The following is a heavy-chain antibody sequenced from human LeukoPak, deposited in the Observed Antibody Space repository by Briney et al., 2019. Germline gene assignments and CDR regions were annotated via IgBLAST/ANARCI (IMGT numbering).Heavy chain of an antibody. D-gene: IGHD6-19*01. CDR3: ARDGPAVAGMGKYYYYYMDV. CDR2: INPNSGGT. V-gene: IGHV1-2*02. CDR1: GYTFTGYY. J-gene: IGHJ6*03. Sequence: ASVKVSCKASGYTFTGYYMHWVRQAPGQGLEWMGWINPNSGGTNYAQKFQGRVTMTRDTSISTAYMELSRLRSDDTAVYYCARDGPAVAGMGKYYYYYMDVWGKGTTVTVSS.